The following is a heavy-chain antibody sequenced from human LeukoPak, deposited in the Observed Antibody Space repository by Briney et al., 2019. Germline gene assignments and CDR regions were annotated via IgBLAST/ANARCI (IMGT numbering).Heavy chain of an antibody. J-gene: IGHJ5*02. CDR2: INPNSGGT. D-gene: IGHD2-15*01. Sequence: ASVTVSCKASVYTFTAYYMHWVRQAPGQGLEWMGWINPNSGGTDYAQKFQGRVTMTRDTSISTAYMELSSLRSDDTAVYYCARMSDKLGYCPPWGQGTLVTVSS. CDR1: VYTFTAYY. CDR3: ARMSDKLGYCPP. V-gene: IGHV1-2*02.